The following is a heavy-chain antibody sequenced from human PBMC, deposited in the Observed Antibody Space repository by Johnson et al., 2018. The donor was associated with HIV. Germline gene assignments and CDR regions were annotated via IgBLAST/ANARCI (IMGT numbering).Heavy chain of an antibody. CDR3: ARDRGAGHAFDI. Sequence: VQLVESGGGLIQPGGSLRLSCAASGFTVIGNYMRWVRQAPGKGLDWVSVIYSGGSTYYPGSVKGRFTTSRENAKNSLYLQMNSLRAGDTAVYYCARDRGAGHAFDIWGQGTMVTVSS. CDR1: GFTVIGNY. CDR2: IYSGGST. D-gene: IGHD3-10*01. V-gene: IGHV3-53*01. J-gene: IGHJ3*02.